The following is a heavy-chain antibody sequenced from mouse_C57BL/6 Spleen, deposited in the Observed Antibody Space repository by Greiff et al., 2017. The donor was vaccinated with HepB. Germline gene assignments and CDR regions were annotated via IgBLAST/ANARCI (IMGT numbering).Heavy chain of an antibody. CDR1: GYTFTSYW. Sequence: VQLQQSGAELVKPGASVKLSCKASGYTFTSYWMQWVKQRPGQGLEWIGEIDPSDSYTNYNQKFKGKATLTVDTSSSTAYMQLSSLTSEDSAVYYCARSRDYSNSYYVDYWGQGTTLTVSS. D-gene: IGHD2-5*01. CDR3: ARSRDYSNSYYVDY. CDR2: IDPSDSYT. J-gene: IGHJ2*01. V-gene: IGHV1-50*01.